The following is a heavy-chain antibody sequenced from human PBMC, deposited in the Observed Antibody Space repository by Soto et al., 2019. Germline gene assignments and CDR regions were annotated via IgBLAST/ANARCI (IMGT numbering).Heavy chain of an antibody. V-gene: IGHV4-34*01. Sequence: SETLSLTCAVYGGSFSGYYWTWIRQPPGTGLEWIGEINHSGSTNYNPSLKSRVTISVDTSKNQFSLKLTSVTAADTAVYYCARLNGYCVSTSCHGYYGMDVWGQGTTVTVSS. J-gene: IGHJ6*02. CDR3: ARLNGYCVSTSCHGYYGMDV. D-gene: IGHD2-2*03. CDR1: GGSFSGYY. CDR2: INHSGST.